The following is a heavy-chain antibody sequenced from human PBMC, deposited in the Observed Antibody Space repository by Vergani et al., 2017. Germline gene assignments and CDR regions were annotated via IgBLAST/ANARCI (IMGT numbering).Heavy chain of an antibody. CDR1: GAAIKDFY. D-gene: IGHD3-22*01. J-gene: IGHJ4*02. CDR3: ARLRYDSSGYYYGNYFDY. Sequence: QVQLQESGPGLVKPSETLSLTCTVSGAAIKDFYWSWFRQPPGKGLEWIGYVYYTGSTTYNPSLKSRVTISVDTSKNQFSLKLSSVTAADTAVYYCARLRYDSSGYYYGNYFDYWGQGTLVTVSS. CDR2: VYYTGST. V-gene: IGHV4-59*12.